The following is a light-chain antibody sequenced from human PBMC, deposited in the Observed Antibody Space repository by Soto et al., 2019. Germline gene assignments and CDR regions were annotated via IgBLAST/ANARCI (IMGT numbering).Light chain of an antibody. CDR3: QHYNSYSEA. Sequence: IQLTQSPSSLSASVGDRVTITCRASPAIASFLAWYQQKPGTAPKLLIYGASTLQSGVPSRFSGSRSGTDYTLTIASLQPEDFATYYCQHYNSYSEAFGQGTKV. CDR1: PAIASF. J-gene: IGKJ1*01. CDR2: GAS. V-gene: IGKV1-9*01.